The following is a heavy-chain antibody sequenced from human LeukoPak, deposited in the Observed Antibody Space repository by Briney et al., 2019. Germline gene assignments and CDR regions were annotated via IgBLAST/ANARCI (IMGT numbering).Heavy chain of an antibody. V-gene: IGHV3-7*01. CDR2: IKQDGSEK. J-gene: IGHJ4*02. CDR3: ASLWGSAAGDYFDY. Sequence: GGSLRLSCAASGFTFSSYWMSWVRQAPGKGLEWVANIKQDGSEKYYVDSVKGRFTISRVNAKNSLYLQMNSLRAEDTAVYYCASLWGSAAGDYFDYWGQGTLVTVSS. CDR1: GFTFSSYW. D-gene: IGHD3-10*01.